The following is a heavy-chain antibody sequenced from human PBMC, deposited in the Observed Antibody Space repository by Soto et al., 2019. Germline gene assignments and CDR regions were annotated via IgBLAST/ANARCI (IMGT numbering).Heavy chain of an antibody. CDR3: AASCVGCGGFNYYGMDV. CDR2: IYYSGST. Sequence: SETLSLTCTVSGGSISSGGYYWSWIRQHPGKGLEWIGYIYYSGSTYYNPSLKSRVTISVDTSKDQFSLKLSSVTAADTAVYYCAASCVGCGGFNYYGMDVWGQGTTVTVSS. J-gene: IGHJ6*02. V-gene: IGHV4-31*03. D-gene: IGHD2-21*01. CDR1: GGSISSGGYY.